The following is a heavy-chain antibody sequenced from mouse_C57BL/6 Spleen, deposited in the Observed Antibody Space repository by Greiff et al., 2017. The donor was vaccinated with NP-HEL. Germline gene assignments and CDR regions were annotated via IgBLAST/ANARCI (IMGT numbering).Heavy chain of an antibody. CDR1: GFSLTSYG. Sequence: VKLVESGPGLVAPSQSLSITCTVSGFSLTSYGVHWVRQPPGKGLEWLVVIWSDGSTTYNSALKSRLSISKDNSKSQVFLKMNSLQTDDTAMYYCARHPYYSKNAMDYWGQGTSVTVSS. CDR2: IWSDGST. J-gene: IGHJ4*01. CDR3: ARHPYYSKNAMDY. V-gene: IGHV2-6-1*01. D-gene: IGHD2-5*01.